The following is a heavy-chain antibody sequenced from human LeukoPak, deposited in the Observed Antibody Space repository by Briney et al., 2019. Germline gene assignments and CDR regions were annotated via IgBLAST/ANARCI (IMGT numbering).Heavy chain of an antibody. V-gene: IGHV1-18*01. Sequence: ASVKDSCKASGYTFTSYGISWVRQAPGQGLEWMGWISAYNGNTNYAQKLQGRVTMTTDTSTSTAYMELRSLRSDDTAVYYCARDRLTYYGSGSYYTYYYYMDVWGKGTTVTISS. CDR3: ARDRLTYYGSGSYYTYYYYMDV. D-gene: IGHD3-10*01. CDR2: ISAYNGNT. J-gene: IGHJ6*03. CDR1: GYTFTSYG.